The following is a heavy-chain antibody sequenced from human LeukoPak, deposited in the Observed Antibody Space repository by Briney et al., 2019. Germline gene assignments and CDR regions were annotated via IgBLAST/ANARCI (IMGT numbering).Heavy chain of an antibody. CDR3: ARGQQWLAYDAFDI. Sequence: ASVKVSCKASGYTFTGYYMHWVRQAPGQGLEWMGRINPNSGGTNYAQKFQGRVTMTRVTSISTAYMELSRLRSDDTAVYYCARGQQWLAYDAFDIWGQGTMVTVSS. J-gene: IGHJ3*02. V-gene: IGHV1-2*06. CDR1: GYTFTGYY. CDR2: INPNSGGT. D-gene: IGHD6-19*01.